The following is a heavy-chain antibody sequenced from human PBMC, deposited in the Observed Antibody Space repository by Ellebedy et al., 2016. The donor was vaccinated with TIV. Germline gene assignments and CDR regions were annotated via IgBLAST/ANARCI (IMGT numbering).Heavy chain of an antibody. CDR1: GFTLSDHW. V-gene: IGHV3-7*03. Sequence: PGGSLTLSCAVSGFTLSDHWLTWVRQAPGKGLQWVANINKDGSVKLYEDSVKGRFSISRDDANNSLHLQMNSLRAEDTAVYCCARTGYGYNGMDVWGQGTTVTVSS. CDR2: INKDGSVK. D-gene: IGHD5-12*01. J-gene: IGHJ6*02. CDR3: ARTGYGYNGMDV.